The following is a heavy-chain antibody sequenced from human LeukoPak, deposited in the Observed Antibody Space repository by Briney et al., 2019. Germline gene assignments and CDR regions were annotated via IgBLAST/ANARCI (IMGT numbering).Heavy chain of an antibody. V-gene: IGHV3-23*01. CDR3: AKSTYSGSYPYYFDY. Sequence: PGGSLRLSCAASGFTFSSYAMSWVRQAPGKGLEWVSAISGSGGSTYYADSVKGRFTISRDNSKNTLYLQMNSLRAEDTAVYYCAKSTYSGSYPYYFDYWGQGTLVTVSS. CDR1: GFTFSSYA. J-gene: IGHJ4*02. D-gene: IGHD1-26*01. CDR2: ISGSGGST.